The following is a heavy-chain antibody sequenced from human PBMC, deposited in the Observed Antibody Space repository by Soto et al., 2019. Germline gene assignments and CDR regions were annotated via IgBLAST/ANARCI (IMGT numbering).Heavy chain of an antibody. CDR2: ISAYNGNT. V-gene: IGHV1-18*01. J-gene: IGHJ6*02. Sequence: ASVKVSCKASGYTFTSYGISWVRQAPGQGLEWMGWISAYNGNTNYAQKLQGRVTMTTDTSTSTAYMELRSLRSDDTAVYYGASAPVAGSPYYSYYYGMDVWGQGTTVTVSS. D-gene: IGHD6-19*01. CDR3: ASAPVAGSPYYSYYYGMDV. CDR1: GYTFTSYG.